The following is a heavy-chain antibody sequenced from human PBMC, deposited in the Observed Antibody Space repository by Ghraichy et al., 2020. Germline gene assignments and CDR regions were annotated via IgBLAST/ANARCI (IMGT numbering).Heavy chain of an antibody. CDR3: ARGAASASHYFDY. V-gene: IGHV4-4*07. D-gene: IGHD1-26*01. CDR1: GGSFSSYY. CDR2: IYPSGTP. J-gene: IGHJ4*02. Sequence: SETLSLTCTVSGGSFSSYYWSWIRQSAGKGLEWIGRIYPSGTPNYNPSLRSRLTMSVDTSKNQFSLNVRSVTAADTAVYYCARGAASASHYFDYWGQGTLVTVSS.